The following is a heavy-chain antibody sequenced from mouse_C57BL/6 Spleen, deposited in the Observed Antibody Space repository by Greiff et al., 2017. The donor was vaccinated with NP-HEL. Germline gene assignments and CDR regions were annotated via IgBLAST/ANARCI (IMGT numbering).Heavy chain of an antibody. V-gene: IGHV1-63*01. D-gene: IGHD1-1*01. CDR3: ARGVGRYYFDY. CDR1: GYTFTNYW. CDR2: IYPGGGYT. J-gene: IGHJ2*01. Sequence: VQLVESGAELVRPGTSVKMSCKASGYTFTNYWIGWAKQRPGHGLEWIGDIYPGGGYTDYNEKFKGKATLTADKSSSTAYMQFSSLTSEDSAIYYCARGVGRYYFDYWGQGTTLTVSS.